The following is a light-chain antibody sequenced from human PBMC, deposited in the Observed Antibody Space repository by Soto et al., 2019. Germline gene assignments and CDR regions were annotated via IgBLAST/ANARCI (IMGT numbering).Light chain of an antibody. J-gene: IGKJ1*01. CDR3: QQYNSYPWT. Sequence: DIQMTQSPSTLSASVGDRVTITCRASQSISSWLAWYQQKPGKAPKLLIYDASSLESGVPSRFRGSGAGTGFTLTISSLQPDDFATYYCQQYNSYPWTFGQGTKVDIK. V-gene: IGKV1-5*01. CDR1: QSISSW. CDR2: DAS.